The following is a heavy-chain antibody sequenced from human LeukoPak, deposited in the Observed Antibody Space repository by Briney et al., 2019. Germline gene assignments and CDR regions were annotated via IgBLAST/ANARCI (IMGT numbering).Heavy chain of an antibody. D-gene: IGHD6-6*01. J-gene: IGHJ4*02. CDR2: INPIRGAT. Sequence: GASVKVSCKASGYTFSAYYMYWVRQAPGQGLEWMGWINPIRGATNYAQKFQGRVTMTRDTSISTAYVDLSTLTSDDAAVYYCARSYSSSAPHFDSWGQGTLVTVSS. CDR1: GYTFSAYY. V-gene: IGHV1-2*02. CDR3: ARSYSSSAPHFDS.